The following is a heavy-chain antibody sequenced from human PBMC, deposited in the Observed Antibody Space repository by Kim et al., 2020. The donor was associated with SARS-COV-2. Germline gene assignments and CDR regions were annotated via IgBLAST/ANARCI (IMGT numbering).Heavy chain of an antibody. J-gene: IGHJ4*02. CDR2: ISGSGGST. D-gene: IGHD1-26*01. V-gene: IGHV3-23*01. CDR1: GFTFSSYA. Sequence: GGSLRLSCAASGFTFSSYAMSWVRQAPGKGLEWVSAISGSGGSTYYADSVKGRFTISRDNSKNTLYLQMNSLRAEDTAVYYCAKLLRSRDGSIRYYFDYWGQGTLVTVSS. CDR3: AKLLRSRDGSIRYYFDY.